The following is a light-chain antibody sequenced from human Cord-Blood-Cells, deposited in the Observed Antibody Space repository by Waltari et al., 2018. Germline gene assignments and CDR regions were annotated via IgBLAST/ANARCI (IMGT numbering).Light chain of an antibody. V-gene: IGKV3-20*01. CDR1: QSVSSSY. Sequence: EIVLTQSPGTLSLSPGERATISCRAGQSVSSSYLAWYQQKPGQAPRLRIYGASSRATGIPDRFSGSGSGTDFTLTISRLEPEDFAVYYCQQYGSSPRTFGQGTKVEIK. CDR3: QQYGSSPRT. J-gene: IGKJ1*01. CDR2: GAS.